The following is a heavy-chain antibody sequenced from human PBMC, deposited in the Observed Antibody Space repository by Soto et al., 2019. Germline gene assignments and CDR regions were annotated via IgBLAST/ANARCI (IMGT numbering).Heavy chain of an antibody. CDR2: ISYDGSNK. D-gene: IGHD3-22*01. CDR1: GFTFSSYG. V-gene: IGHV3-30*03. Sequence: QVQLVESGGGVVQPGRSLRLSCAASGFTFSSYGMHWVRQAPGKGLEWVAVISYDGSNKYYADSVKGRFTISRDNSKNTLYRQMSGLRAEDTAVYYCARSITMIVVAPTGWFDPWGQGTLVTVSS. CDR3: ARSITMIVVAPTGWFDP. J-gene: IGHJ5*02.